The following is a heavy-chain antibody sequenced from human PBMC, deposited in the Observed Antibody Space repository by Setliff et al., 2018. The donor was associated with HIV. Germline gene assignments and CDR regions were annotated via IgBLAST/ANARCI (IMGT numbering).Heavy chain of an antibody. CDR1: GFTFSDYW. CDR2: ITGDGSST. D-gene: IGHD3-22*01. CDR3: ARDTEMITTTDAFDI. V-gene: IGHV3-74*01. Sequence: PGESPKISCAASGFTFSDYWMHWVRQAPGKGLVWVSRITGDGSSTRYADSVNGRFTISRDNAKNTMYLEMNSLRAEDTAVYYCARDTEMITTTDAFDIWGQGTMVTVSS. J-gene: IGHJ3*02.